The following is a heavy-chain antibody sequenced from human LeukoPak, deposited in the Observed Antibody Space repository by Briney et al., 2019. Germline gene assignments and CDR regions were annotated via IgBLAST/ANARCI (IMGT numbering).Heavy chain of an antibody. V-gene: IGHV3-23*01. CDR2: ISGSGDST. J-gene: IGHJ4*02. CDR3: AKSRYQTVTTNYFDY. D-gene: IGHD4-17*01. Sequence: GGSLRLSCAASGFTFSSYAMSWVREAPGKGLEWVSAISGSGDSTYYADPVKGRFTISRDNSKNTLYLQMNSLRAEDTAVYYCAKSRYQTVTTNYFDYWGQGTLVTVSS. CDR1: GFTFSSYA.